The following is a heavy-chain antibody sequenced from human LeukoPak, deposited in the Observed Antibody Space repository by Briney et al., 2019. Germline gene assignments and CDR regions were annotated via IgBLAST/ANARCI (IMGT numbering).Heavy chain of an antibody. D-gene: IGHD3-10*01. J-gene: IGHJ4*02. CDR3: AKEGVTRGVIDY. V-gene: IGHV4-39*07. CDR2: IYYSGST. Sequence: PSETLSLTCTVSGGSISSSSYYWGWIRQPPGKGLEWIGSIYYSGSTYYNPSLKSRVTMSLDTSKSQLSLKLNSVTAADTAVYYCAKEGVTRGVIDYWGQGALVTVSS. CDR1: GGSISSSSYY.